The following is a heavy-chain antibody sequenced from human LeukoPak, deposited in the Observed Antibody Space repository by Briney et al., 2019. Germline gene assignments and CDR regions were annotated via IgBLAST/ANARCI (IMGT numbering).Heavy chain of an antibody. V-gene: IGHV4-30-4*08. J-gene: IGHJ4*02. CDR1: GGSISSGDYY. CDR3: ARGLPYQLLYQTYGHFDY. CDR2: IYYSGST. D-gene: IGHD2-2*02. Sequence: PSETLSLTCTVSGGSISSGDYYWSWIRQPPGKGLEWIGYIYYSGSTYYSPSLKSRVTISVDTSKNQFSLKLSSVTAADTAVYYCARGLPYQLLYQTYGHFDYWGQGTLVTVSS.